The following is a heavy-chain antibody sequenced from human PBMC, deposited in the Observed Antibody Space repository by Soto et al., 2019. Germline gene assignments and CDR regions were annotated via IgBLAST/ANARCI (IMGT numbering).Heavy chain of an antibody. Sequence: ASVKVSCKASGYTFTIYGISWVRQAPGQGLEGMGWISAYNGNTNYAQKLQGRVTMTTDTSTSTAYMELRSLRSDDTAVYYCARVAGGCSSTSCYDYLGFLGWLSRRANFDYWGQGTLVTVSS. V-gene: IGHV1-18*01. J-gene: IGHJ4*02. CDR1: GYTFTIYG. CDR3: ARVAGGCSSTSCYDYLGFLGWLSRRANFDY. D-gene: IGHD2-2*01. CDR2: ISAYNGNT.